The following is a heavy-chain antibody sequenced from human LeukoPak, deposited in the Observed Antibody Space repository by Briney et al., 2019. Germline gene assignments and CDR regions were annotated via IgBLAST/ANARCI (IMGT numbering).Heavy chain of an antibody. V-gene: IGHV6-1*01. CDR2: TYYRSKWYN. CDR3: ARDQSYTMVRGGPGAFDI. J-gene: IGHJ3*02. D-gene: IGHD3-10*01. CDR1: GDSVSSNSAA. Sequence: SQTLSLTCAISGDSVSSNSAAWNWIRQSPSRGLEWLGRTYYRSKWYNDYAVSVKSRITINPDTSKNQFSLQLNSVTPEDTAVYYCARDQSYTMVRGGPGAFDIWGQGTMVTVSS.